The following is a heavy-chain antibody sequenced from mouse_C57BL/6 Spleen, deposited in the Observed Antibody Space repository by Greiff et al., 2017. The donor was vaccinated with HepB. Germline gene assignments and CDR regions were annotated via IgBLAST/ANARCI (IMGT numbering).Heavy chain of an antibody. V-gene: IGHV1-69*01. CDR2: IDPSDSYT. Sequence: QVQLKQPGAELVMPGASVKLSCKASGYTFTSYWMHWVKQRPGQGLEWIGEIDPSDSYTNYNQKFKGKSTLTVDKSSSTAYMQLSSLTSEDSAVYYCANAYYSNGGFAYWGQVTLVTVSA. D-gene: IGHD2-5*01. J-gene: IGHJ3*01. CDR1: GYTFTSYW. CDR3: ANAYYSNGGFAY.